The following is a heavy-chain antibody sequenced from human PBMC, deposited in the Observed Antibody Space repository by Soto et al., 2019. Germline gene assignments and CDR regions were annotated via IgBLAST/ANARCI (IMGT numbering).Heavy chain of an antibody. CDR2: IYSGGST. D-gene: IGHD1-26*01. J-gene: IGHJ6*02. Sequence: EVQLVESGGGLIQPGGSLRLSCAASGFTVSSNYMSWVRQAPGKGLEWVSVIYSGGSTYYADSVKGRFTNSRDNSKNTLYLQMNSLRAEDTAVYYCARAEHSGSYSHYYYGMDVWGQGTTVTVSS. CDR1: GFTVSSNY. CDR3: ARAEHSGSYSHYYYGMDV. V-gene: IGHV3-53*01.